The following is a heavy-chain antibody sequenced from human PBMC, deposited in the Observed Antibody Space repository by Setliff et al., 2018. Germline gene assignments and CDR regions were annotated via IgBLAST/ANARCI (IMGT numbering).Heavy chain of an antibody. CDR3: ARGGTFRHFDF. CDR1: DGSLSTYY. J-gene: IGHJ4*02. V-gene: IGHV4-59*01. CDR2: VYYSGTA. Sequence: SETLSLTCTVSDGSLSTYYWSWIRQPPGKGLEFIGYVYYSGTANYSPSLRSRLTISVDTSKNQFSLKLRSVTAADTAVYYCARGGTFRHFDFWGQGAPVTVSS. D-gene: IGHD5-12*01.